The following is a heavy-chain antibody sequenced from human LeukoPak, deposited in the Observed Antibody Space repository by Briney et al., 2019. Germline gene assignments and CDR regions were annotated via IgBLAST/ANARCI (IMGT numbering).Heavy chain of an antibody. CDR2: ISWNSGSI. V-gene: IGHV3-9*01. CDR3: AKEKGHDSSGYKKRGAFDI. J-gene: IGHJ3*02. Sequence: PGGSLRLSCAASGFTFDDYAMHWVRQAPGKGLEWVSGISWNSGSIGYADSVKGRITISRDNAKNSLYLQMNSLRAEDTALYYCAKEKGHDSSGYKKRGAFDIWGQGTMVTVSS. CDR1: GFTFDDYA. D-gene: IGHD3-22*01.